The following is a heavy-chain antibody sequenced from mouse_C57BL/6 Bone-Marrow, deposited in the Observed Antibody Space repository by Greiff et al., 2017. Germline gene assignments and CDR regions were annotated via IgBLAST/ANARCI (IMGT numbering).Heavy chain of an antibody. J-gene: IGHJ3*01. CDR2: INPDSSTI. V-gene: IGHV4-1*01. CDR1: GVDFSRYW. CDR3: ARRDSSGYAWFAY. Sequence: EVQLVESGGGLVQPGGSLKLSCAASGVDFSRYWMSWVRRAPGKGLEWIGEINPDSSTINDAPSLKDKFIIFRDNAKNTLYRQMSKLRSEDTSLYYCARRDSSGYAWFAYCGQGTLVTVSA. D-gene: IGHD3-2*02.